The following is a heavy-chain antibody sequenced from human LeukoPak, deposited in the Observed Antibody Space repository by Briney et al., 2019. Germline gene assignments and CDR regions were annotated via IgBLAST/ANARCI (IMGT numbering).Heavy chain of an antibody. Sequence: ASVKVSCKASGYTFNNHGITWVRQAPGQGLEWMGWISVYNGNTNYAQKLQGRVTMTRDTSIGTAYMELSRLRSDDTAVYYCARDLMAAGTGWFDPWGQGTLVTVSS. CDR1: GYTFNNHG. CDR3: ARDLMAAGTGWFDP. CDR2: ISVYNGNT. J-gene: IGHJ5*02. D-gene: IGHD6-13*01. V-gene: IGHV1-18*01.